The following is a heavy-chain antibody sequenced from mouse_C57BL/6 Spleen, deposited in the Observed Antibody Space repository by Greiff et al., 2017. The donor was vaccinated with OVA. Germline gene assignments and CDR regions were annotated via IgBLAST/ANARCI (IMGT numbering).Heavy chain of an antibody. V-gene: IGHV1-76*01. CDR1: GYTFTDYY. CDR2: IYPGSGNT. CDR3: ARSLLYYYAMDY. J-gene: IGHJ4*01. Sequence: VQVVESGAELVRPGASVKLSCKASGYTFTDYYINWVKQRPGQGLEWIARIYPGSGNTYYNEKFKGKATLTAEKSSSTAYMQLSSLTSEDSAVYFCARSLLYYYAMDYWGQGTSVTVSS. D-gene: IGHD1-1*02.